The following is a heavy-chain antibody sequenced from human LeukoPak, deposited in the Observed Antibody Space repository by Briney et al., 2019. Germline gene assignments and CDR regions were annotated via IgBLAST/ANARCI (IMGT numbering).Heavy chain of an antibody. CDR3: ARDDPMDY. Sequence: ASVKVSCKASGYTFTGYYMHWVRQAPGQGLEWMGWINPNSGGTNYAQKFQGRVTMTRDTSTSTVYMELSSLRSEDTAVYYCARDDPMDYWGQGTLVTVSS. V-gene: IGHV1-2*02. D-gene: IGHD2-2*01. CDR1: GYTFTGYY. J-gene: IGHJ4*02. CDR2: INPNSGGT.